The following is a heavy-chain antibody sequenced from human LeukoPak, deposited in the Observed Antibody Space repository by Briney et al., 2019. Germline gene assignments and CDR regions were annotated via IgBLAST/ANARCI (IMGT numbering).Heavy chain of an antibody. Sequence: SETLFLTCTVSGASIRSYYWNWLRQPPGKGLEWIGYINYSGSTNSNPSLKSRATISMDTSKHHFSLKLSSVTAADTAVYYCARGTRSYDSSGYYFFDFWGQGTLVTVSS. J-gene: IGHJ4*02. CDR2: INYSGST. CDR3: ARGTRSYDSSGYYFFDF. D-gene: IGHD3-22*01. V-gene: IGHV4-59*01. CDR1: GASIRSYY.